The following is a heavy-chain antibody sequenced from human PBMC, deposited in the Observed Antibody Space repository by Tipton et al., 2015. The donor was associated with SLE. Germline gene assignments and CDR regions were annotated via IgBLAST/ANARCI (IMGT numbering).Heavy chain of an antibody. Sequence: TLSLTCTVSGGYISSYYWSWIRQPPGKGLEWIGYIYYSGSTNYNPSLKSRVTISVDTSKNQFSLRLNSVTAADTAVYYCAREEGYDSSTNAFDIWGPGTMVTVSS. CDR2: IYYSGST. CDR3: AREEGYDSSTNAFDI. CDR1: GGYISSYY. J-gene: IGHJ3*02. V-gene: IGHV4-59*12. D-gene: IGHD3-22*01.